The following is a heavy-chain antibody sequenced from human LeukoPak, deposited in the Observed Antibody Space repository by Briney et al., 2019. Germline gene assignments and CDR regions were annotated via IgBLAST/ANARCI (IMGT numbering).Heavy chain of an antibody. Sequence: GGSLRLSCAASGFTFSRYGMSWVRQAPGKGLEWVSSISDSGDSTYYADSVNGRFTISRENSKNTMYMQMNSLRADDTAVYHCAIRIQYTSPPGYIDFWGQGIMVSVSS. CDR2: ISDSGDST. CDR3: AIRIQYTSPPGYIDF. J-gene: IGHJ4*02. D-gene: IGHD5-24*01. V-gene: IGHV3-23*01. CDR1: GFTFSRYG.